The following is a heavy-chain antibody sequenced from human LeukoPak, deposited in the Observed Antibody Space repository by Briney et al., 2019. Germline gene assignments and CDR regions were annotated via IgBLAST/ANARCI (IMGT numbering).Heavy chain of an antibody. V-gene: IGHV4-39*01. J-gene: IGHJ6*02. CDR2: IYYSGST. Sequence: SETLSLTCTVSGGSISSSSYYWGWIRQPPGKGLERIGSIYYSGSTYYNPSLKSRVTISVDTSKNQFSLKLSSVTAADTAVYYCARRWADWGMDVWGQGTTVTVSS. CDR1: GGSISSSSYY. D-gene: IGHD1-26*01. CDR3: ARRWADWGMDV.